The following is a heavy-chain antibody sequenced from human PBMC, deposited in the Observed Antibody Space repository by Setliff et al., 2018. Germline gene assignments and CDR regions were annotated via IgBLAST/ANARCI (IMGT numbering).Heavy chain of an antibody. CDR2: IYYRGST. Sequence: PSETLSLTCTVSGGSISSSSYYWGWIRQPPGKGLEWIGSIYYRGSTYYNPSLKSRVTMSVDASKNQFSLKLSSVTAADTAVYYCARQTGEQLVDYWGQGTLVTVSS. CDR1: GGSISSSSYY. CDR3: ARQTGEQLVDY. J-gene: IGHJ4*02. V-gene: IGHV4-39*01. D-gene: IGHD6-6*01.